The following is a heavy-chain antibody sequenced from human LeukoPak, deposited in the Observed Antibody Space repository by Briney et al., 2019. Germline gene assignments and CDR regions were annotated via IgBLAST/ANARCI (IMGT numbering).Heavy chain of an antibody. Sequence: PGGSLRLSCAASGFTFSNYAMNWVRQAPGKGLEWVSATSGSSGRTYYADSVKGRFTISRDNSKNTLYLQMNSLRAEDTAVYYCAREIGYSSGWHDKSDYWGQGTLVTVSS. D-gene: IGHD6-19*01. CDR3: AREIGYSSGWHDKSDY. CDR2: TSGSSGRT. V-gene: IGHV3-23*01. J-gene: IGHJ4*02. CDR1: GFTFSNYA.